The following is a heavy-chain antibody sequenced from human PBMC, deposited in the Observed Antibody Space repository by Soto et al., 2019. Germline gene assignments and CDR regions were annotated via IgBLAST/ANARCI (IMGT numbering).Heavy chain of an antibody. CDR3: TTGPSIVVPGRDY. CDR2: IRSRSDGGTT. Sequence: EVQLVESGGDLVKPGGSLRLSCAASGFSFSNAWMSWVRQAPGKGLEWVGRIRSRSDGGTTDYAAPVKGRFTISREDSKNIVHLQMNGLRSEDTGIYYCTTGPSIVVPGRDYWGQGTLVAISS. V-gene: IGHV3-15*01. D-gene: IGHD6-19*01. J-gene: IGHJ4*02. CDR1: GFSFSNAW.